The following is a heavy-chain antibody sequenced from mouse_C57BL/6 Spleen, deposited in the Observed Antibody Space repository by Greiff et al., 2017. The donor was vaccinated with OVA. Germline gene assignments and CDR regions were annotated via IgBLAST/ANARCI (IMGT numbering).Heavy chain of an antibody. D-gene: IGHD1-1*01. V-gene: IGHV1-62-2*01. CDR2: FYPGSGSI. CDR1: GYTFTESS. Sequence: VQLQQSGAELVKPGASVTLSCTASGYTFTESSIHWVKQRSGQGLEWIGWFYPGSGSIKYNEKFKDKATLTADKSSSTVYMELSRLTSEDSAVYFCARHPHYYGSSYNFDYWGQGTTLTVSS. J-gene: IGHJ2*01. CDR3: ARHPHYYGSSYNFDY.